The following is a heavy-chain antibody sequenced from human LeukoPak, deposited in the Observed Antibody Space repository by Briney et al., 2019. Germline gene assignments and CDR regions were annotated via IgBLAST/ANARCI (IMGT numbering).Heavy chain of an antibody. J-gene: IGHJ4*02. V-gene: IGHV4-39*07. D-gene: IGHD3-16*01. CDR2: IYYSGST. CDR3: ARVVGLAMGEVDY. Sequence: SETLSLTCTVSGGSISSSSYYWGWIRQPPGKGLEWIGSIYYSGSTYYNPSLKSRVTISVDTSKNQFSLKLSSVTAADTAVYCCARVVGLAMGEVDYWGQGTLVTVSS. CDR1: GGSISSSSYY.